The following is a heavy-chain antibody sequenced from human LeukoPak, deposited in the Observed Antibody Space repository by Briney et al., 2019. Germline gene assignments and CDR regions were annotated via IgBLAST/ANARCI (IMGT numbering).Heavy chain of an antibody. CDR3: AKGSASSRPYYFDF. D-gene: IGHD6-19*01. CDR1: GFTFNNYA. J-gene: IGHJ4*02. CDR2: ITGSGDDT. Sequence: GGSLRLSCAASGFTFNNYAMTWVRQAPGKGLEWVSAITGSGDDTFHADSVKGRFTISRDNSKNTLYLQMNSLRAEDTAAYYCAKGSASSRPYYFDFWGQEILVTVST. V-gene: IGHV3-23*01.